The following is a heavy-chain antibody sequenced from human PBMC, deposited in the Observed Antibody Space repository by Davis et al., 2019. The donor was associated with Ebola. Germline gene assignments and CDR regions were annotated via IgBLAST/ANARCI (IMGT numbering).Heavy chain of an antibody. CDR2: ISSSSSTI. J-gene: IGHJ6*04. Sequence: PGGSLRLSCAASGFIFSSYVMSWVRQAPGKGLEWVSYISSSSSTIYYADSVKGRFTISRDNAKNSLYLQMNSLRDEDTAVYYCAREGWKYYYDSSGYHTYYGMDVWGKGTTVTVSS. V-gene: IGHV3-48*02. CDR3: AREGWKYYYDSSGYHTYYGMDV. CDR1: GFIFSSYV. D-gene: IGHD3-22*01.